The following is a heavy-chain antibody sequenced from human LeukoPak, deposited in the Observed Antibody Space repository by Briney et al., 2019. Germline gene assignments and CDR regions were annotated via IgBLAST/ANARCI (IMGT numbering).Heavy chain of an antibody. CDR3: TRGRYFDWPDY. V-gene: IGHV4-61*02. D-gene: IGHD3-9*01. CDR2: IYTSGST. CDR1: GGSISSGSYY. J-gene: IGHJ4*02. Sequence: SETLSLTCTVSGGSISSGSYYWSWIRQPAGKGLEWIGRIYTSGSTNYNPSLKSRVTISVDTSKNQFSLKLSSVTAADTAVYYCTRGRYFDWPDYWGQGTLVTVSS.